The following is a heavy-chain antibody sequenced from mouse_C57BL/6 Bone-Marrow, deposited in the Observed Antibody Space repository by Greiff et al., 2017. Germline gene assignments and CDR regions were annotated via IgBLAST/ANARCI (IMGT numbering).Heavy chain of an antibody. V-gene: IGHV5-16*01. CDR3: ARDAGVYYYGSSYFDV. J-gene: IGHJ1*03. CDR1: GFTFSDYY. D-gene: IGHD1-1*01. CDR2: INYDGSST. Sequence: EVQLVESEGGLVQPGSSMKLSCTASGFTFSDYYMAWVRQVPEKGLEWVANINYDGSSTYYLDSLKSRFIISRDNAKNILYLQMSSLKSEDTATYYCARDAGVYYYGSSYFDVWGTGTTVTVSS.